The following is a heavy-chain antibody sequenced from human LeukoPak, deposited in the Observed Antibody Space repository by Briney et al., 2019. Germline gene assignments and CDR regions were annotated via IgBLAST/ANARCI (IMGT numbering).Heavy chain of an antibody. J-gene: IGHJ6*02. Sequence: PGGSLRLSCAASGFTVSNNYMSWVRQAPGKGLEWVSYISSSGSTIYYADSVKGRFTISRDNAKNSLYLQMNSLRAEDTAVYYCARDYNYYYYGMDVWGQGTTVTVSS. CDR2: ISSSGSTI. CDR1: GFTVSNNY. CDR3: ARDYNYYYYGMDV. V-gene: IGHV3-11*04.